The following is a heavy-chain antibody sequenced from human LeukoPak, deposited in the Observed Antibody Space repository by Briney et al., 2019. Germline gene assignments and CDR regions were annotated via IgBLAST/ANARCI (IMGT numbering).Heavy chain of an antibody. Sequence: ASVKVSCKASGGTFSSYAISWVRQAPGQGLEWMGGIIPIFGTANYAQKFQGRVTITADESTSTAYMELSSLRSEDTAVYYCASFQPGRTNCVCYLSYYYYYMDVWGKGTTVTVSS. CDR2: IIPIFGTA. J-gene: IGHJ6*03. D-gene: IGHD2-8*01. V-gene: IGHV1-69*01. CDR3: ASFQPGRTNCVCYLSYYYYYMDV. CDR1: GGTFSSYA.